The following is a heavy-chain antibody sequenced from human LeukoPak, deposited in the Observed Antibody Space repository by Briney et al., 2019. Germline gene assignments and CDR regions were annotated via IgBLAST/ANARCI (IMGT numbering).Heavy chain of an antibody. CDR2: INHSGST. J-gene: IGHJ4*02. CDR1: GGSFSGYY. V-gene: IGHV4-34*01. D-gene: IGHD3-10*01. CDR3: ARDDYYYGSGFDY. Sequence: SETLSLTCAVYGGSFSGYYWSWIRQPPGKGLEWIGEINHSGSTNYNPSLKSRVTISVDTSKNQFSLKLSSVTAADTAVYYCARDDYYYGSGFDYWGQGTLVTVSS.